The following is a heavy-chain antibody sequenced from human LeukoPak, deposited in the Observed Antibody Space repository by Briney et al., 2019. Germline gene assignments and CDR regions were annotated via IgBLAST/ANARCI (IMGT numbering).Heavy chain of an antibody. CDR2: IYYSGST. V-gene: IGHV4-59*01. D-gene: IGHD2-2*01. CDR1: GGSISSYY. CDR3: AGSNAQLYYGMDV. J-gene: IGHJ6*02. Sequence: PSETLSLTCTVSGGSISSYYWSWIRQPPGKGLEWIGYIYYSGSTNYNPSLKSRVTISVDTSKNQFSLKLSSVTAADTAVYYCAGSNAQLYYGMDVWGQGTTVTVSS.